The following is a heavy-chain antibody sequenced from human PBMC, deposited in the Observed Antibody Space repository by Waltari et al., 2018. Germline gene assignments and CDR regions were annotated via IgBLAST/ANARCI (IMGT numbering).Heavy chain of an antibody. CDR2: IYTSGST. CDR3: ARGTGGLHLGELSFLDY. J-gene: IGHJ4*02. Sequence: QVQLQESGPGLVKPSETLSLTCTVSGGSISSYYWSWIRQPAGKGLEWIGRIYTSGSTNYHPSRKSRVTMSVDTSKNQFSLKLSSVTAADTAVYYCARGTGGLHLGELSFLDYWGQGTLVTVSS. D-gene: IGHD3-16*02. V-gene: IGHV4-4*07. CDR1: GGSISSYY.